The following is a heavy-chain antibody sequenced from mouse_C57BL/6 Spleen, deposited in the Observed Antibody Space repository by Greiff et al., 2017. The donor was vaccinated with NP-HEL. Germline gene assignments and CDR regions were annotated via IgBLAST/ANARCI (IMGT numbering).Heavy chain of an antibody. CDR2: IYPSDSET. Sequence: QVQLKQSGAELVRPGSSVKLSCKASGYTFTSYWMDWVKQRPGQGLEWIGNIYPSDSETHYNQKFKDKATLTVDKSSSTAYMQLSSLTSEDSAVYYCARWSGTGYFDYWGQGTTLTVSS. V-gene: IGHV1-61*01. J-gene: IGHJ2*01. CDR3: ARWSGTGYFDY. CDR1: GYTFTSYW. D-gene: IGHD4-1*01.